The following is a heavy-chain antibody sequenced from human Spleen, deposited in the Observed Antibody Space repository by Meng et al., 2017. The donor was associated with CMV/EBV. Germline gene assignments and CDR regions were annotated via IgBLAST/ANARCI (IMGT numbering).Heavy chain of an antibody. V-gene: IGHV1-18*01. Sequence: SGYTCTNYGISWVRQAPGQGLEWMGWISAYNGNTQYPQKVQGRVTMTTETSTSTAYMELRSLRSDDTAVYFCARDLGYRVGPTIFEHWGQGTLVTVSS. D-gene: IGHD1-26*01. J-gene: IGHJ4*02. CDR3: ARDLGYRVGPTIFEH. CDR1: GYTCTNYG. CDR2: ISAYNGNT.